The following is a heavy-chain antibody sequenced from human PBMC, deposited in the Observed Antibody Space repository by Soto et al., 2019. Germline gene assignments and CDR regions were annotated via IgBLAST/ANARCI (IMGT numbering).Heavy chain of an antibody. D-gene: IGHD2-21*02. Sequence: QVQLVQSGAEVKKPGASVKVSCKASGYSFTSYDMNWVRQAPGQGLEWMGWVNPNSGDTDYAQKFQDRVTMTTGTSIRTAYMELSSLRSEATAVYYCARVSFLAPVTGAEIFDFWGQGTMVTVSS. J-gene: IGHJ3*01. CDR2: VNPNSGDT. CDR3: ARVSFLAPVTGAEIFDF. CDR1: GYSFTSYD. V-gene: IGHV1-8*01.